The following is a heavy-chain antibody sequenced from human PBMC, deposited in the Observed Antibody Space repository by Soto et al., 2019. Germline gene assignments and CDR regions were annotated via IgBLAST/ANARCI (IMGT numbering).Heavy chain of an antibody. J-gene: IGHJ6*02. CDR2: ISYDGSNK. V-gene: IGHV3-30*18. D-gene: IGHD3-10*01. Sequence: GGSLRLSCAASGFTFSSYGMHWVRQAPGKGLEWVAVISYDGSNKYYADSVKGRFTISRDNSKNTLYLQMNSLRAEDTAVYYCAKDVRFGEDYYYGMDVWGQGTTVTVSS. CDR3: AKDVRFGEDYYYGMDV. CDR1: GFTFSSYG.